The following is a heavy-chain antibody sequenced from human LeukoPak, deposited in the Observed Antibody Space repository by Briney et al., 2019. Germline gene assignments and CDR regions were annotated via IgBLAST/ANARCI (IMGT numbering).Heavy chain of an antibody. Sequence: PGGSLRLSCAASGFTFSSYWMSWVRQAPGKGLEWVANIKQDGSEKYYVDSVKGRFTISRDNAKNSLYLQMNSLRAEDTALYYCAKDFVVARGVAFDIWGQGTMVTVSS. CDR1: GFTFSSYW. J-gene: IGHJ3*02. CDR2: IKQDGSEK. V-gene: IGHV3-7*03. CDR3: AKDFVVARGVAFDI. D-gene: IGHD5-12*01.